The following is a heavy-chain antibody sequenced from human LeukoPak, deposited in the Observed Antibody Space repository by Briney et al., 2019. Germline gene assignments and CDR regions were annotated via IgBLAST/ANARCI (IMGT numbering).Heavy chain of an antibody. CDR2: LPPDELGI. D-gene: IGHD6-6*01. V-gene: IGHV3-74*01. CDR3: VGTIASRGSEY. CDR1: GFTFTNYW. Sequence: GGSLRLSCAASGFTFTNYWMHWVRRAPGMGLVWVSRLPPDELGIIYADSVKGRFTVSRDNAKNTVYLQMNNLRVDDTAMYYCVGTIASRGSEYWGQGALVTVSS. J-gene: IGHJ4*02.